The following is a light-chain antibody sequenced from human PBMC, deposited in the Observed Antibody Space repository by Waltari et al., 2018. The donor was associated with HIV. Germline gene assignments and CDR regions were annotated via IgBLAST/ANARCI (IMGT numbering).Light chain of an antibody. Sequence: TVMTQSPGTLSVSPGERATLSCRASQSVSNNLAWYQQKPGEAPRLLIYDASDRATGVPARFSGSGSGTEFTLTISSLQSEDFAVYLCQQYKDWPPWTFGQGTKVEMK. CDR2: DAS. CDR1: QSVSNN. V-gene: IGKV3-15*01. J-gene: IGKJ1*01. CDR3: QQYKDWPPWT.